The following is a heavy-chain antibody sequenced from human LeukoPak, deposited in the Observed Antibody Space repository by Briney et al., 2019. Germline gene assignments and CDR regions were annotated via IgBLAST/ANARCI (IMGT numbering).Heavy chain of an antibody. D-gene: IGHD3-10*01. CDR2: INPKTGGT. CDR1: GYTFTDSY. CDR3: ARDGRLTIFVRGIITEGSPPKN. Sequence: ASVRVSCKASGYTFTDSYMHWVRQAPGQGLEWMGWINPKTGGTNYAQRFQGRVTMTRDTSIRTAYMELNSLRSDDTAVYYCARDGRLTIFVRGIITEGSPPKNWGQGTLVTVSS. J-gene: IGHJ4*02. V-gene: IGHV1-2*02.